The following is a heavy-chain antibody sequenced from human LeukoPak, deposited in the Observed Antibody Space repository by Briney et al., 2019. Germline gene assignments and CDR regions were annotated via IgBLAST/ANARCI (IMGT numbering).Heavy chain of an antibody. D-gene: IGHD3-22*01. CDR2: IYSGGSA. V-gene: IGHV3-66*01. CDR1: GFTFSGYA. Sequence: PGTSLRLSCAASGFTFSGYAMHWVRQAPGKGLEWVSVIYSGGSAYYADSVKGRFTISRDNSKNTLYLQMNSLRAEDTAVYYCAKHYYTSGYYGALDIWGQGTTVTVSA. J-gene: IGHJ3*02. CDR3: AKHYYTSGYYGALDI.